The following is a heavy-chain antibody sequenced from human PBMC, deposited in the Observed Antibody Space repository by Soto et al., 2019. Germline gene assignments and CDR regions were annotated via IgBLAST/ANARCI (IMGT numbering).Heavy chain of an antibody. V-gene: IGHV5-51*01. D-gene: IGHD3-22*01. CDR1: GYSFTSYW. Sequence: GESLKISCKGSGYSFTSYWIGWVRQMPGKGLEWMGIIFPSDSDTRYSPSFQGQVTISADRSTSTVFLQWASLKASDTAVYFCARKDKSGYFNWFDPWGQGTLVTVSS. J-gene: IGHJ5*02. CDR3: ARKDKSGYFNWFDP. CDR2: IFPSDSDT.